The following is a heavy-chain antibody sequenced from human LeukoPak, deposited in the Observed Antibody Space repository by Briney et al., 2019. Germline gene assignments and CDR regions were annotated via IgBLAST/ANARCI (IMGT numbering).Heavy chain of an antibody. V-gene: IGHV3-30-3*01. J-gene: IGHJ6*02. CDR2: ISYDGSNK. CDR1: GFTFSSYA. D-gene: IGHD3-22*01. Sequence: PGGSLRLSCAASGFTFSSYAMHWVRQAPGKGLEWVAVISYDGSNKYYADSVKGRFTISRDNSKNTLYLQMNSLRAEDTAVYYCARDKLRWISEITMIVGGGMDVWGQGTTVTVSS. CDR3: ARDKLRWISEITMIVGGGMDV.